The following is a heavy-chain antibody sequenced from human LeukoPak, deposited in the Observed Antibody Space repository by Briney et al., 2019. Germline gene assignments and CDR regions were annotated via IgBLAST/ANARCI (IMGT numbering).Heavy chain of an antibody. J-gene: IGHJ5*02. Sequence: GGSLRLSCVASGFTFSSYWMSWVRQAPGEGLEWVDNIKQDGTEKNYVDSVKGRFTISRDNAKNSLYLQMNSLRAEDTAVYYCARERGSGSYHPFDPWGQGTLATVSS. V-gene: IGHV3-7*01. CDR3: ARERGSGSYHPFDP. D-gene: IGHD3-10*01. CDR1: GFTFSSYW. CDR2: IKQDGTEK.